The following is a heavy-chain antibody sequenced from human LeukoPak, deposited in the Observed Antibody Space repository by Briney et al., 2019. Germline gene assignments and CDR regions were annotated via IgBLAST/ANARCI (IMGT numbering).Heavy chain of an antibody. V-gene: IGHV3-30-3*01. Sequence: GGSLRLSCAASGFTFSSYAMHWVRQAPGKGLEWVAVISYDGSNKYYADSVKGRFTISRDNSKNTLYLQMNSLRAEDTAVYYCAREVWGLEYWGQGTLVTVSS. D-gene: IGHD2-21*02. CDR1: GFTFSSYA. CDR3: AREVWGLEY. CDR2: ISYDGSNK. J-gene: IGHJ4*02.